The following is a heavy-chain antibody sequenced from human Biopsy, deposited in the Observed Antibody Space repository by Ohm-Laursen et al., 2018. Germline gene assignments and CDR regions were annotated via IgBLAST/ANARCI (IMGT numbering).Heavy chain of an antibody. CDR2: IFYSANT. CDR1: GVSINGGRYY. CDR3: ARLGSGDYFPTFFDF. V-gene: IGHV4-31*03. D-gene: IGHD5-12*01. J-gene: IGHJ4*02. Sequence: HTLSLTCTVSGVSINGGRYYWNWIRHHPGKGLEWIGNIFYSANTYYNPSLKSRVTISVDTSKNQFSLKLSSVTAADTAVYYCARLGSGDYFPTFFDFWGQGALVTVSS.